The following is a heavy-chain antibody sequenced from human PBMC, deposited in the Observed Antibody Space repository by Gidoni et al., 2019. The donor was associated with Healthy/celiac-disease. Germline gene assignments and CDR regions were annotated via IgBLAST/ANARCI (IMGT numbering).Heavy chain of an antibody. J-gene: IGHJ4*02. CDR3: ARVLAVYFDY. Sequence: QVQLQQWGAGLLKPSETLSLTCSVYGGSFSGYYWSWIRQPPGKGLEWIGEINHSGSTNYNPSLKSRVTISVDTSKNQFSLKLSSVTAVDTAVYYCARVLAVYFDYWGQGTLVTVSS. D-gene: IGHD3-9*01. V-gene: IGHV4-34*01. CDR1: GGSFSGYY. CDR2: INHSGST.